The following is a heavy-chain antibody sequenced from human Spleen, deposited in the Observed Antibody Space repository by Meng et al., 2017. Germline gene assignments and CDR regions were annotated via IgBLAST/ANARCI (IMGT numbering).Heavy chain of an antibody. CDR1: GASVSSGPSY. CDR3: ARGVLDGRLWFGP. D-gene: IGHD3-3*01. CDR2: FYYSGTT. J-gene: IGHJ5*02. V-gene: IGHV4-61*01. Sequence: RMQESGPGMVRSSETLSLTCTVSGASVSSGPSYWSWIRQPPGKGLEWIAYFYYSGTTNYNPSLRSRVTISVDTSNNQFSLKLSSMTAADTAVYYCARGVLDGRLWFGPWGQGTLVTVSS.